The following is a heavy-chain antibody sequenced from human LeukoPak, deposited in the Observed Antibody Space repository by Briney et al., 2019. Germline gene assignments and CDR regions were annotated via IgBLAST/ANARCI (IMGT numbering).Heavy chain of an antibody. CDR1: GFTFGNYA. V-gene: IGHV3-23*01. CDR3: AKCIRYSWNDGGRYLDY. CDR2: ISGSGDTT. D-gene: IGHD1-20*01. Sequence: PGGSLRLSCVGFGFTFGNYAMSWVRQAPGKGLEWVSVISGSGDTTYYADSEKGRFTVSRDNSKNTLYFQMNSLRVEDTAVYYCAKCIRYSWNDGGRYLDYWGQGTLVTVSS. J-gene: IGHJ4*02.